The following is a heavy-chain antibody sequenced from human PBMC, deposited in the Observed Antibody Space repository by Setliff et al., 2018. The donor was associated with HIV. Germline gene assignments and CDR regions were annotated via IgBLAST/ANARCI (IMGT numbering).Heavy chain of an antibody. CDR3: ATVGSGYYYYMDV. CDR2: VDPEDGET. V-gene: IGHV1-69-2*01. CDR1: GYTFTDYY. D-gene: IGHD2-15*01. J-gene: IGHJ6*03. Sequence: ASVKVSCKASGYTFTDYYMHWVQQAPGKGLEWMGRVDPEDGETIYAEKFQGRVTITADTSTDTAYVELSSLRSEDTAVYYCATVGSGYYYYMDVWGKGTTVTVSS.